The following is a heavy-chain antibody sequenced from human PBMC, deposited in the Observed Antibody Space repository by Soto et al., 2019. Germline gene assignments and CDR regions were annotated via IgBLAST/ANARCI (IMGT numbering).Heavy chain of an antibody. J-gene: IGHJ6*02. CDR3: ASPTVTPHYGMDV. D-gene: IGHD4-17*01. V-gene: IGHV3-11*01. Sequence: QVQLLESEGGLVKPGGSLRLSCAASGFTFSDYYMSWIRQAPGKGLEWVSYISSSGSTIYYADSVKGRFTISRDNAKNSLYLQMNSVRAEDTAVYYCASPTVTPHYGMDVWGQGTTVTVSS. CDR1: GFTFSDYY. CDR2: ISSSGSTI.